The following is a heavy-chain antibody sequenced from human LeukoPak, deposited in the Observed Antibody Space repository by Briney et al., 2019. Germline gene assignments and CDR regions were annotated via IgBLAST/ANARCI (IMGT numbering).Heavy chain of an antibody. CDR1: GGSISSYY. CDR3: ARHSSGGRLNFDY. CDR2: IYYSGST. V-gene: IGHV4-59*08. J-gene: IGHJ4*02. Sequence: SETLSLTCTVSGGSISSYYWSWIRQPPGKGLEWIGYIYYSGSTNYNPSLKSRVTISVDTSKNQFSLKLSSVTAADTAVYYCARHSSGGRLNFDYWGQGTLVTVCS. D-gene: IGHD3-16*01.